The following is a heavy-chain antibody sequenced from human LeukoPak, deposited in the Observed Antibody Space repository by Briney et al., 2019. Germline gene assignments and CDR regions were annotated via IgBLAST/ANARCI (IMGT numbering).Heavy chain of an antibody. Sequence: GASVKFSCKASGYTFTDYYMHWVRQAPGQGLEWMGWINPNSGGTHYPQKFQGWVTMTRDTSISTAYMEMSRLTSDDTAVFYCARGGPYYDSSRANDLNYWGQGTLVTVSS. V-gene: IGHV1-2*04. D-gene: IGHD3-22*01. CDR2: INPNSGGT. CDR3: ARGGPYYDSSRANDLNY. J-gene: IGHJ4*02. CDR1: GYTFTDYY.